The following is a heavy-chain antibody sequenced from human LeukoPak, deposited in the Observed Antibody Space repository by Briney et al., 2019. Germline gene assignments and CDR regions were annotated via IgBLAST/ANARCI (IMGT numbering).Heavy chain of an antibody. J-gene: IGHJ4*02. D-gene: IGHD5-24*01. CDR1: GYSFTSYW. V-gene: IGHV5-51*01. Sequence: GESLEISCKGSGYSFTSYWIGWVRPMPGKGLEWMGIIYPGDSDTRYSPSFQGQVTISADKSISTAYLQWSSLKASDTAMYYCARLSEMATIHFDYWGQGTLVTVSS. CDR2: IYPGDSDT. CDR3: ARLSEMATIHFDY.